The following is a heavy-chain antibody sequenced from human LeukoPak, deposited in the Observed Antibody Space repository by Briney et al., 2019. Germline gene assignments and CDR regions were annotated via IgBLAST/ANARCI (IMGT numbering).Heavy chain of an antibody. V-gene: IGHV4-4*07. D-gene: IGHD6-6*01. CDR2: IYASGST. J-gene: IGHJ5*02. Sequence: PSETLSLTCTVSDGSISSYYWNWIRQPAGKGLEWIGRIYASGSTTYNPSLKSRVTRSVDKSKNQFSLKLSSVTAADTAVYYCASSYSSSSRWWFDPWGQGTLVTVSS. CDR3: ASSYSSSSRWWFDP. CDR1: DGSISSYY.